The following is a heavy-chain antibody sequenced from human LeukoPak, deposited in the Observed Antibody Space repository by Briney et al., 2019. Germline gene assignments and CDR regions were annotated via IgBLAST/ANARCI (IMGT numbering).Heavy chain of an antibody. Sequence: PGGSLRLSCAASGFTFSSYEMNWVRQAPGKGLEWVSYISSSGSTIYYADSVKGRFTISRDNAKNSLYLQMNSLRAEDTAVYYCAGSEGYNWNDVGWFDPWGQGTLVTVSS. D-gene: IGHD1-20*01. J-gene: IGHJ5*02. V-gene: IGHV3-48*03. CDR1: GFTFSSYE. CDR3: AGSEGYNWNDVGWFDP. CDR2: ISSSGSTI.